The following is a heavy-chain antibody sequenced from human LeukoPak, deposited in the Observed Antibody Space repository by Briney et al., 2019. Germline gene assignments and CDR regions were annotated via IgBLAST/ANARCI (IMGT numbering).Heavy chain of an antibody. D-gene: IGHD3-10*01. J-gene: IGHJ4*02. CDR2: ISYDGSNK. CDR3: ARDGSAVNYYGSGNQQGLDY. CDR1: GFTFSSYA. V-gene: IGHV3-30*04. Sequence: PGRSLRLSCAASGFTFSSYAMHWVRQAPGKGLEWVAVISYDGSNKYYADSVKGRFTISRDNSKNTLYLQMNSLRAEDTAVYYCARDGSAVNYYGSGNQQGLDYWAREPWSPSPQ.